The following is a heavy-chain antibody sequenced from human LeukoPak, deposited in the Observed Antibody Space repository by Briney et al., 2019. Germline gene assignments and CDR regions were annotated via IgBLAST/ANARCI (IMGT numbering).Heavy chain of an antibody. D-gene: IGHD2-2*01. V-gene: IGHV3-7*01. CDR1: GFTFSNYW. Sequence: GGSLRLSCEGSGFTFSNYWMSWVRQAPGKGLEWVANIQQHGSEPYYGDSVKGRFTISRDNAKNSLYLQMNSLRAEDTAVYYCATYSSSNGREFQYWGQGTLVTVSS. J-gene: IGHJ1*01. CDR3: ATYSSSNGREFQY. CDR2: IQQHGSEP.